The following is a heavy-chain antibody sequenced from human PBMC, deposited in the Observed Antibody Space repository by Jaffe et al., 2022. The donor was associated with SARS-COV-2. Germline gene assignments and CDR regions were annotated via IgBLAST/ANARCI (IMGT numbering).Heavy chain of an antibody. CDR3: AKEGATVSSSYYYGLDV. D-gene: IGHD4-17*01. J-gene: IGHJ6*02. Sequence: EVQLLESGGGLVLPGGSLRLSCAASGFTFSSYPMNWVRQAPGKGLEWVSGISGGGTSTYYAESVRGRFTISRDYYKNTLYLQMDSLRAEDTAVYYCAKEGATVSSSYYYGLDVWGQGTTVTVSS. V-gene: IGHV3-23*01. CDR1: GFTFSSYP. CDR2: ISGGGTST.